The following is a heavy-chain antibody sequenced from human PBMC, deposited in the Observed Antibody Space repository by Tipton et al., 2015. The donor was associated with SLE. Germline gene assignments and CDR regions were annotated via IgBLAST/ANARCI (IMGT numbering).Heavy chain of an antibody. Sequence: TLSLTCTVSGGSISSYYWSWIRQPPGKGLEWIGYIYYSGSTNYNPSLKSRVPISVDTSKNQFSLKLSSVTAADTAVYYCARGKGRNWGWGWFDPWGQGILVTVSS. J-gene: IGHJ5*02. CDR2: IYYSGST. CDR3: ARGKGRNWGWGWFDP. V-gene: IGHV4-59*12. CDR1: GGSISSYY. D-gene: IGHD7-27*01.